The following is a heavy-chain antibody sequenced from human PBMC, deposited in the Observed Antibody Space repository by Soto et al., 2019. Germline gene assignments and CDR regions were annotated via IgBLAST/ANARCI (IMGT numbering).Heavy chain of an antibody. Sequence: GSLRLSCAASGFPFSTDSMSWVRHAPGKGQEWVSAISSSSSYIYYADSVKGRFTISRDNAKNSLYLPMNSLRAEDTAVYYCARGGDCTSGLGAFDKWGQGTRVTVSS. CDR1: GFPFSTDS. CDR3: ARGGDCTSGLGAFDK. V-gene: IGHV3-21*01. J-gene: IGHJ3*02. CDR2: ISSSSSYI. D-gene: IGHD2-8*01.